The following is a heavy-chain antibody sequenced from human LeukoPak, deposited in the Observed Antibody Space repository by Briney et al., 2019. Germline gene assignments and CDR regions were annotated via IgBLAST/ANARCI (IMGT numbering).Heavy chain of an antibody. D-gene: IGHD6-13*01. J-gene: IGHJ4*02. Sequence: PSETLSLTCTVSGGSISSGDYYWSWVRQPPGKGLEWIGYIYYSGSTYYNPSLKSRVTISVDTSKNQFSLKLSSVTAADTAVYYCARGESRVSICHWGQGTLVTVSS. CDR2: IYYSGST. CDR3: ARGESRVSICH. CDR1: GGSISSGDYY. V-gene: IGHV4-30-4*01.